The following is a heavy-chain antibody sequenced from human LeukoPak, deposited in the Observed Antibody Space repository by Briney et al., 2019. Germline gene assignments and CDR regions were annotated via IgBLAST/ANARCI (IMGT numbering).Heavy chain of an antibody. Sequence: GGPRKFSVKASETPFPNNWIGGGGHLPGKGLRGRGIIYPGDSDTRYSPSFQGQVTISADKSISTAYLQWSSLKASDTAMYYCARREGTAYSSSWYPFDLWGQGTMVTVSS. D-gene: IGHD6-13*01. CDR3: ARREGTAYSSSWYPFDL. V-gene: IGHV5-51*01. CDR2: IYPGDSDT. J-gene: IGHJ4*02. CDR1: ETPFPNNW.